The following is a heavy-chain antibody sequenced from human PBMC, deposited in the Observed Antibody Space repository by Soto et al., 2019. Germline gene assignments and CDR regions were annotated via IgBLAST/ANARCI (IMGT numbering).Heavy chain of an antibody. Sequence: GGSLRLSCAASGFTFSSYAMHWVRQAPGKGLEWVAVISYDGSNKYYADSVKGRFTISRDNSKNTLYLQMNSLRAEDTAVYYCARHEARFTATYFDYWGQGTLVTVSS. V-gene: IGHV3-30-3*01. CDR2: ISYDGSNK. J-gene: IGHJ4*02. CDR1: GFTFSSYA. CDR3: ARHEARFTATYFDY. D-gene: IGHD2-21*02.